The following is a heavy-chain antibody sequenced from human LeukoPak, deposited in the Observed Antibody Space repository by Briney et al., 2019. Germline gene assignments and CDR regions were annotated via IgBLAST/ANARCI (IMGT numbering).Heavy chain of an antibody. V-gene: IGHV1-69*04. Sequence: ASVKVSCKASGGTFSSYAISWVRQAPGQGLEWMGRIIPIFGIANYAQKFQGRVTITADKSTSTAYMELSSLRSEDTAVYYCAREVAAAGTRSMSDGNWFDPWGQGTLVTVSS. D-gene: IGHD6-13*01. J-gene: IGHJ5*02. CDR2: IIPIFGIA. CDR1: GGTFSSYA. CDR3: AREVAAAGTRSMSDGNWFDP.